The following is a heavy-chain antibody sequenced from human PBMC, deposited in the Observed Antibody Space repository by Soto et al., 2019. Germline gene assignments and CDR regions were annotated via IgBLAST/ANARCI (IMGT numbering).Heavy chain of an antibody. V-gene: IGHV3-23*01. CDR3: TTSTMY. CDR1: GFTFSNYA. D-gene: IGHD5-12*01. Sequence: GGSLRLSCAASGFTFSNYARSWVRQAPGKGLEWVSGLSDGGGSTFYADSVKGRFTISRDNAKNTLYLQMNSLKTEDTAVYYCTTSTMYWGQGTLVTVSS. CDR2: LSDGGGST. J-gene: IGHJ4*02.